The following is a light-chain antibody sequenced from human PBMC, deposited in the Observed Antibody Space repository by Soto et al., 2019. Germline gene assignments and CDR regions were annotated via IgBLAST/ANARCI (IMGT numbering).Light chain of an antibody. Sequence: EIVLIQSPATLSLSPGERAILSCRASQSVGRNLAWYQQKPGQAPRLLIYDASSRATGIPDRFSGGGSGTDFTLTISRLEPEDFAVYYCQQFSSYPLTFGGGTKVDIK. V-gene: IGKV3-20*01. J-gene: IGKJ4*01. CDR2: DAS. CDR3: QQFSSYPLT. CDR1: QSVGRN.